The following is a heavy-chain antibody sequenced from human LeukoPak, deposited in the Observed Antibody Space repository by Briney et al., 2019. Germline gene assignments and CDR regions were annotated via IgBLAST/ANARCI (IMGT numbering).Heavy chain of an antibody. J-gene: IGHJ2*01. CDR3: AKSTYYYGSGEGSNYWYFDL. CDR2: IIPIFGPA. Sequence: SVKVSCKTSGGTFSRFAISWVRQAPGQGLEWMGGIIPIFGPANYARKFQGRVTITADESTSTAYMELSSLRSEDTALYYCAKSTYYYGSGEGSNYWYFDLWGRGTLVTVSS. V-gene: IGHV1-69*13. CDR1: GGTFSRFA. D-gene: IGHD3-10*01.